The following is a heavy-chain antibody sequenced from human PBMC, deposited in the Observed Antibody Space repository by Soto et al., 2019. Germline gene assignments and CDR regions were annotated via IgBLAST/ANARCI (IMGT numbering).Heavy chain of an antibody. D-gene: IGHD4-17*01. J-gene: IGHJ4*02. CDR3: ARGRVDYGDFDY. CDR2: IYYTGSI. CDR1: GGSISISSYY. Sequence: PSETLSLTCSVSGGSISISSYYWGWIRQPPGKGLEWIGSIYYTGSIYHNPSLKSRVTMSIDTSKKQFSLNLSSVTAADTAVYYCARGRVDYGDFDYWGQGTLVTVSS. V-gene: IGHV4-39*01.